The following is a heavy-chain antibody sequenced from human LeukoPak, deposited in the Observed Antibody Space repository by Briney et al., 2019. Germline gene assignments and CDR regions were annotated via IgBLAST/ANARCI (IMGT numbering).Heavy chain of an antibody. Sequence: PSETLSLTCTVSGGSISSFHWNWLRQSPGRGLEWIGYIYSGGVTNYNPSLRFRVTMSIDTSKNKFSLNLKSVTADDTAVYYCARSVGTNWSYFFDYWGQGTLVTVSS. CDR3: ARSVGTNWSYFFDY. CDR1: GGSISSFH. CDR2: IYSGGVT. D-gene: IGHD3-3*01. J-gene: IGHJ4*02. V-gene: IGHV4-4*08.